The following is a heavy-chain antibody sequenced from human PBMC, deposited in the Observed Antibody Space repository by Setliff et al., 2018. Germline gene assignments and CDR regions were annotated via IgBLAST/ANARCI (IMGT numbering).Heavy chain of an antibody. V-gene: IGHV1-69*05. CDR2: IIPNFRTT. CDR3: AREGVDTRSSTDYRYYMDV. D-gene: IGHD5-18*01. J-gene: IGHJ6*03. CDR1: GGTFSKYG. Sequence: SVKVSCKASGGTFSKYGISWVRQAPGQGLEWMGGIIPNFRTTSYAQKFQGRVTIITDESTSTAYMELSSLRTEDTAVYYCAREGVDTRSSTDYRYYMDVWGKGTTVTVSS.